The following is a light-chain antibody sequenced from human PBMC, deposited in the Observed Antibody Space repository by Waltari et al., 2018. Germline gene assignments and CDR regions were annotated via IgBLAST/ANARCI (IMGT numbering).Light chain of an antibody. J-gene: IGKJ3*01. CDR2: AAS. CDR1: ESVRNSA. V-gene: IGKV3-20*01. CDR3: QQYGSSPFT. Sequence: EIVLTQSPGTLSLSPGERATLSCRASESVRNSALAWYQQKHGQAPRFLIYAASSRATGILDRFSGSGSGTDFILTISRLEPEDFGVYYCQQYGSSPFTFGPGTRLDI.